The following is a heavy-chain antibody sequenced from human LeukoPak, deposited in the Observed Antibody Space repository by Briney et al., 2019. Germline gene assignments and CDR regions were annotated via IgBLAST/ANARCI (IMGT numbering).Heavy chain of an antibody. CDR1: GMNFERYA. Sequence: GSLRLSCAASGMNFERYAMHWVRQRPGKGLEWVGVISADGKADHADAVKGRFTVSRDNSKDSLSLQMSSLRDEDTALYYCATWAFYHDLDVWGQGTTVIVSS. V-gene: IGHV3-43*02. J-gene: IGHJ6*02. CDR3: ATWAFYHDLDV. CDR2: ISADGKA. D-gene: IGHD1-26*01.